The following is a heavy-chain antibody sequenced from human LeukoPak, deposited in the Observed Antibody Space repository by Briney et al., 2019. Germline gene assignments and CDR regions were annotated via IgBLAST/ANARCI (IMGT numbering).Heavy chain of an antibody. CDR3: ARAEWLANASDV. CDR1: GFTFSNHN. V-gene: IGHV3-21*01. J-gene: IGHJ3*01. D-gene: IGHD6-19*01. CDR2: ISSSSSYI. Sequence: GGSLRLSCAASGFTFSNHNMNWVRQAPGEGLEWVSSISSSSSYIYYADSVKGRFTISRDNAKNSLYLQMNSLRAEDTAVYYCARAEWLANASDVWGRGTMATVSS.